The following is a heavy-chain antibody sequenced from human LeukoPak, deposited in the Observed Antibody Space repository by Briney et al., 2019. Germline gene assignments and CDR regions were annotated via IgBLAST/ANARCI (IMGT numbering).Heavy chain of an antibody. CDR1: GGTFSSYA. Sequence: ASVKVSCKASGGTFSSYAISWVRQAPGQGLEWMGWINPNSGGTNYAQKFQGRVTMTRDTSISTTYMELSRLRSHDTAVYYCARAGNYHFWSGYYAPGVRYYMDVWGKGTTVTVSS. CDR3: ARAGNYHFWSGYYAPGVRYYMDV. J-gene: IGHJ6*03. V-gene: IGHV1-2*02. CDR2: INPNSGGT. D-gene: IGHD3-3*01.